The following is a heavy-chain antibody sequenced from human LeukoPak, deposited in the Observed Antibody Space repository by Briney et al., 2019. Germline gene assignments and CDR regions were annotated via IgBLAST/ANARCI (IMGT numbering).Heavy chain of an antibody. CDR2: IKQDGSEK. CDR1: GFTFSNAW. J-gene: IGHJ3*02. D-gene: IGHD3-3*01. CDR3: ARRGAAYYDYWSGSSDAFDI. Sequence: PGGSLRLSCAASGFTFSNAWMSWVRQAPGKGLEWVANIKQDGSEKYYVDSVKGRFTISRDNAKNSLYLQMNSLRAEDTAVYYCARRGAAYYDYWSGSSDAFDIWGQGTMVTVSS. V-gene: IGHV3-7*01.